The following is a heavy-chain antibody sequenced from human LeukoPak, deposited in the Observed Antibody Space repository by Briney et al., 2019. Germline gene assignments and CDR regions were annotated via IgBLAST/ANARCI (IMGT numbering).Heavy chain of an antibody. CDR1: GYTFTGYY. J-gene: IGHJ4*01. CDR2: INPNSGGT. CDR3: ARDELACSGTSCYEPAGGDY. D-gene: IGHD2-2*01. V-gene: IGHV1-2*02. Sequence: ASVKVSCKASGYTFTGYYMHWVRQAPGQGLEWMGWINPNSGGTNYAQKFQGRVTMTRDTSISTAYMELSRLRSDDTAVYYCARDELACSGTSCYEPAGGDYWGQGTLVTVSS.